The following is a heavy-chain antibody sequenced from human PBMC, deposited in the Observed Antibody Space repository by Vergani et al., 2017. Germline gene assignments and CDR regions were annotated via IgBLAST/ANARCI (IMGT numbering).Heavy chain of an antibody. Sequence: EVQLVQSGAEVKKPGESLKISCKGSGYSFTSYWIGWVRQMPGKGLEWMGIIHPGDSDTRYSPSFQGQVTTSADKSISTAYLQWSSLKASDTAMYYCAXAYDSSGYQGGPDAFDIWGQGTMVTVSS. CDR2: IHPGDSDT. CDR3: AXAYDSSGYQGGPDAFDI. D-gene: IGHD3-22*01. J-gene: IGHJ3*02. CDR1: GYSFTSYW. V-gene: IGHV5-51*01.